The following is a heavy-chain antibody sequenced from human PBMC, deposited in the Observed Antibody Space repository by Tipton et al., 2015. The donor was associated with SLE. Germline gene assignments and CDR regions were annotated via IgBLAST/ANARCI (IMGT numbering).Heavy chain of an antibody. D-gene: IGHD3-10*01. V-gene: IGHV4-39*07. CDR3: ARSGSDAFDI. CDR1: GGPISSSSYY. Sequence: TLSLTCTVSGGPISSSSYYWGWIRQPPGKGLEWIGSIYYSGSTYYNPSLKSRVTISVDTSKNQFSLKLGSVTAADTAVYYCARSGSDAFDIWGQGTMVTVSS. CDR2: IYYSGST. J-gene: IGHJ3*02.